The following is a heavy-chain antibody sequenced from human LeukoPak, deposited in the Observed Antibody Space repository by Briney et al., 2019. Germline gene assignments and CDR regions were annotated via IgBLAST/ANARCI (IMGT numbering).Heavy chain of an antibody. D-gene: IGHD1-26*01. CDR3: TRISGSSSGPFDY. V-gene: IGHV3-15*01. CDR2: IKRKTDGGTI. J-gene: IGHJ4*02. Sequence: GSLRLSCAAPGFTFSNAWMSWVRQAPGKGLEWVGRIKRKTDGGTIEYASPVKGRFTISRDDSKNTLYLQMNTLETEDTGVYYCTRISGSSSGPFDYWGQGSLVTVSS. CDR1: GFTFSNAW.